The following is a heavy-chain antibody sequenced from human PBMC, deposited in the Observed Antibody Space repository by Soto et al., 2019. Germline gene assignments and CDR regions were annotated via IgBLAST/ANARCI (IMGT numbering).Heavy chain of an antibody. Sequence: PGGSLRLSCAASGFTVSSNYMSWVRQAPGKGLEWVSVIYSGGSTYYADSVKGRFTISRDNSKNTLYLQMNSLRAEDTAVYYCARARGIVATIFGYWGQGTLVTVSS. D-gene: IGHD5-12*01. J-gene: IGHJ4*02. V-gene: IGHV3-66*01. CDR2: IYSGGST. CDR3: ARARGIVATIFGY. CDR1: GFTVSSNY.